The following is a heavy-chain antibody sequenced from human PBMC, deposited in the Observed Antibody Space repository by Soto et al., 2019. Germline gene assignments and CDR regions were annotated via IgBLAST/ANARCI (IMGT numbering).Heavy chain of an antibody. Sequence: QLQLQESGSGLVKPSQNLSLTCAVSGGSISSGGYSWSWIRQPPGKGLEWIGYIYHSGSTYYNPSLKSRVTISVDRSKNQFFLKLSSVTAADTAVYYCARVTMIVGGMDVWGQGTTVTVSS. CDR1: GGSISSGGYS. D-gene: IGHD3-22*01. CDR3: ARVTMIVGGMDV. CDR2: IYHSGST. J-gene: IGHJ6*02. V-gene: IGHV4-30-2*01.